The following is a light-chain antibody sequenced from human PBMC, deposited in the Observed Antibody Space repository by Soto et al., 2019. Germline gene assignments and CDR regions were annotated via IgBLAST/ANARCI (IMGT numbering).Light chain of an antibody. CDR2: GAS. CDR1: QSVSSN. CDR3: QQYNNWPVT. Sequence: EIVMTQSPATLSVSPGERATLSCRASQSVSSNLAWYQQKPGQAPRLLIYGASTRATGIPARFSGSGSGTDFTLTISSLQSADFAVYYCQQYNNWPVTFGPGTKVDIK. J-gene: IGKJ3*01. V-gene: IGKV3-15*01.